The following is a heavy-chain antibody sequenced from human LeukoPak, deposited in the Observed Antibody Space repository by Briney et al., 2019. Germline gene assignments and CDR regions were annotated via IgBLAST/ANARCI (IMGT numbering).Heavy chain of an antibody. CDR3: ARGPRSGMLWLLRWYFGL. V-gene: IGHV4-34*01. Sequence: SETLSLTCAVYGGSFSGYYWSWIRQPPGKGLEWIREINHSGSTNYNPSLKSRVTISVDTSKNQFSLKLSSVTAADTAVYYCARGPRSGMLWLLRWYFGLWGRGTLVTVSS. D-gene: IGHD3-22*01. J-gene: IGHJ2*01. CDR2: INHSGST. CDR1: GGSFSGYY.